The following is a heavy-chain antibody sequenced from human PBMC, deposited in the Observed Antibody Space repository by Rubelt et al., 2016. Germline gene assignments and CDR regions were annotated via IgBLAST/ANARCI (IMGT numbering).Heavy chain of an antibody. V-gene: IGHV3-48*02. CDR3: ASLDY. Sequence: SIHWVRQAPGKGLDWVSYITSSSSSIYYADSVKGRFTISRDNAKNSLYLHMHSLRDEDTAVYYCASLDYWGQGALVTVSS. CDR1: S. J-gene: IGHJ4*02. CDR2: ITSSSSSI.